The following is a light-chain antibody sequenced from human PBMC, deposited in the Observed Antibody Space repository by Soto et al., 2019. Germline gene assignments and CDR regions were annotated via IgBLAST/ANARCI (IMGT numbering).Light chain of an antibody. J-gene: IGKJ1*01. CDR3: QQYNNWPPWT. V-gene: IGKV3-15*01. CDR1: QSVSSN. Sequence: EIVMTQSPATPSVSPGERATLSCMASQSVSSNLAWYQQKPGQAPRLLSYGASTRATGIPARFSGSGSGTEFTLTISSLQSEDFSVYYCQQYNNWPPWTFGRGTKVEIK. CDR2: GAS.